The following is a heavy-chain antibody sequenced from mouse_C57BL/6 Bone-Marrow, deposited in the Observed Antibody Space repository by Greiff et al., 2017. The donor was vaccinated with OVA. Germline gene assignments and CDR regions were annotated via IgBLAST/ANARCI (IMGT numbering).Heavy chain of an antibody. Sequence: QVQLKQSGAELVRPGTSVKMSCKASGYTFTNYWIGWAKQRPGHGLEWIGDIYPGGGYTNYNEKFKGKATLTADKSSSTAYMQFSSLTSEDSAIYYCARYLYYYGNPYFDYWGQGTTLTVSS. J-gene: IGHJ2*01. CDR1: GYTFTNYW. CDR3: ARYLYYYGNPYFDY. CDR2: IYPGGGYT. D-gene: IGHD1-1*01. V-gene: IGHV1-63*01.